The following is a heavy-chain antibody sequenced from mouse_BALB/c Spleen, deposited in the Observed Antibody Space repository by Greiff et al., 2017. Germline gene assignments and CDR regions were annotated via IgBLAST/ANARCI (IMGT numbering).Heavy chain of an antibody. CDR3: TRALNTTVVSPFDY. J-gene: IGHJ2*01. Sequence: EVKLMESGGGLVKPGGSLKLSCAASGFTFSSYTMSWVRQTPEKRLEWVATISSGGSYTYYPDSVKGRFTISRDNAKNTLYLQMSSLKSEDTAMYYCTRALNTTVVSPFDYWGQGTTLTVSS. CDR1: GFTFSSYT. D-gene: IGHD1-1*01. CDR2: ISSGGSYT. V-gene: IGHV5-6-4*01.